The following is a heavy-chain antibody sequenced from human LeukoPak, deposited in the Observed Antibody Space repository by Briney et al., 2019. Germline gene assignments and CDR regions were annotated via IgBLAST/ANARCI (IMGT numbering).Heavy chain of an antibody. J-gene: IGHJ6*03. CDR2: INPHSGGT. V-gene: IGHV1-2*02. Sequence: GASVTVSFTASGYTFTSYDINWVRQATGQGLEWMGWINPHSGGTNYAQKFQGRVTMTRDTSISTAYMELSRLRSDDTAVYSCARGVTARGFYYYMDIWGKGTTVTISS. D-gene: IGHD2-21*02. CDR1: GYTFTSYD. CDR3: ARGVTARGFYYYMDI.